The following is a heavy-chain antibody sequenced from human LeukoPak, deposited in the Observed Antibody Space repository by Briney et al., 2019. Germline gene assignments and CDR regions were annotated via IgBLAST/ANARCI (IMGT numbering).Heavy chain of an antibody. D-gene: IGHD6-13*01. V-gene: IGHV4-39*01. Sequence: SETLSLTCTASGGSISSSTYYWGWIRQPPGKGLEWIGNVYYSGSTYYNPSLKSRVTISVDTSKNQFSLKLSSVTAADTAVYYCARQRISSFSDYWGQGTLVTVSS. J-gene: IGHJ4*02. CDR1: GGSISSSTYY. CDR3: ARQRISSFSDY. CDR2: VYYSGST.